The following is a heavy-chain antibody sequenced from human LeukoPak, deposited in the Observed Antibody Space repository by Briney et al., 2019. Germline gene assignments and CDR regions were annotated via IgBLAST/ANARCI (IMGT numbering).Heavy chain of an antibody. CDR2: IYYSGST. V-gene: IGHV4-59*01. Sequence: SEALSLTCTVSGGSLSSYYWSWIRQPPGKGLEWIGYIYYSGSTNYNPSLKSRVTISVDTSKNQFYLKLSSVTAADTAVYYCARSHSGAFDIWGQGTMVTVSS. J-gene: IGHJ3*02. CDR3: ARSHSGAFDI. CDR1: GGSLSSYY.